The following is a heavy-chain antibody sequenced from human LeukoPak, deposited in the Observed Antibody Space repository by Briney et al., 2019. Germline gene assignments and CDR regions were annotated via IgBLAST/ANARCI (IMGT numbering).Heavy chain of an antibody. D-gene: IGHD6-19*01. V-gene: IGHV3-9*03. CDR1: GFIFNDYA. J-gene: IGHJ5*01. CDR2: ISWNSGTI. CDR3: AKVAAYSSGWYDS. Sequence: GGSLRLSCAASGFIFNDYAMHWVRQAPGKGLERVAGISWNSGTIAYADSVKGRFTISRDNAKNSLYLQMNSLRPEDMAFYFCAKVAAYSSGWYDSWGQGTLVTVSS.